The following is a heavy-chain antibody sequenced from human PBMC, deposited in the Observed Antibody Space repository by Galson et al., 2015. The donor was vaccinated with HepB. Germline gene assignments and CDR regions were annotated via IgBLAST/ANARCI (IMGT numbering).Heavy chain of an antibody. D-gene: IGHD5/OR15-5a*01. J-gene: IGHJ6*02. Sequence: SLRLSCAASGFTFSSYGMHWVRQAPGKGLEWVAVISYDGSNKYYADSVKGRFTISRDNSKNTLYLQMNSLRAEDTAVYYCAKTANSVLPTAGGMDVWGQGTTVTVSS. CDR2: ISYDGSNK. CDR3: AKTANSVLPTAGGMDV. CDR1: GFTFSSYG. V-gene: IGHV3-30*18.